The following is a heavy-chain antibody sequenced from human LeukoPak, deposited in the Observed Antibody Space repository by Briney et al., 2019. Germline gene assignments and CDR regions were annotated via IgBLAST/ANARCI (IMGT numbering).Heavy chain of an antibody. CDR1: GGSISSGGYY. V-gene: IGHV4-30-2*01. D-gene: IGHD6-13*01. CDR2: IYHSGST. CDR3: ATSGEAAGPYY. Sequence: PSQTLSLTCTVSGGSISSGGYYWSWIRQPPGKGLEWIGYIYHSGSTYYNPSLKSRVIISVDRSKNQFSLKLSSVTAADTAVYYCATSGEAAGPYYWGQGTLVTVSS. J-gene: IGHJ4*02.